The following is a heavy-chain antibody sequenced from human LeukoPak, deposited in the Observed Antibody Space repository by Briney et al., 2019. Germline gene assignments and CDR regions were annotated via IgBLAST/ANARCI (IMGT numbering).Heavy chain of an antibody. J-gene: IGHJ5*02. CDR3: PSSPIAAVGWFDP. CDR2: ISSSGSTI. D-gene: IGHD6-13*01. CDR1: GFTFSDYY. Sequence: GGSRRLSCAASGFTFSDYYMSWIRQAPGKGLEWVSYISSSGSTIYYADSVKGRFTISRDNAKNSLYLQMNSLRAQDSAVYYCPSSPIAAVGWFDPWGQGTLVTVSS. V-gene: IGHV3-11*01.